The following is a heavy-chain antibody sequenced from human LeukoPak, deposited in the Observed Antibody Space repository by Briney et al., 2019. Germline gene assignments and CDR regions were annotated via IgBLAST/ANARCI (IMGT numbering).Heavy chain of an antibody. J-gene: IGHJ3*02. Sequence: PSETLSLTCTVSGGSISTYYWSWIRQLPGKGLEWIGYIYYGGSTNYKSSLKSRVTISVDTSKNQFSLKLNSVTAADTAVYYCAITPSNEIWGQGTMVTVSS. CDR2: IYYGGST. D-gene: IGHD2-15*01. CDR3: AITPSNEI. CDR1: GGSISTYY. V-gene: IGHV4-59*08.